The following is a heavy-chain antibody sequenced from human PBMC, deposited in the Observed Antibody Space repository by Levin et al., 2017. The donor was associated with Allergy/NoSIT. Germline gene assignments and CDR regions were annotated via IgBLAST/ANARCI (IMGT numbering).Heavy chain of an antibody. D-gene: IGHD3-3*01. CDR3: ARGTGDLEWLLYYYGMDV. Sequence: GESLKISCAASGFTFSSYAMHWVRQAPGKGLEWVAVISYDGSNKYYADSVKGRFTISRDNSKNTLYLQMNSLRAEDTAVYYCARGTGDLEWLLYYYGMDVWGQGTTVTVSS. V-gene: IGHV3-30-3*01. CDR2: ISYDGSNK. J-gene: IGHJ6*02. CDR1: GFTFSSYA.